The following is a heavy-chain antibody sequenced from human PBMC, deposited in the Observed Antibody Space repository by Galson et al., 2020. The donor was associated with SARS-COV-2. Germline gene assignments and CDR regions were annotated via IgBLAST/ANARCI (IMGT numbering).Heavy chain of an antibody. CDR1: GFPLATSGVG. CDR2: LYWNDDK. J-gene: IGHJ4*02. CDR3: AHISSGGAREFDS. V-gene: IGHV2-5*01. D-gene: IGHD5-12*01. Sequence: SGPTLAQPTQPLTLTCTFSGFPLATSGVGVGWIRQPPGKALECLVILYWNDDKRHSPSLKSRLTIPKDTSKNHVVLTMTNIDPMDTATYYCAHISSGGAREFDSWGRGALVTVSS.